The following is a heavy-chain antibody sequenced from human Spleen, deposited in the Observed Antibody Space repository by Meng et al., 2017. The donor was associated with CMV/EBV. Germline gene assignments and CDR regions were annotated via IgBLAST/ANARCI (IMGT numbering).Heavy chain of an antibody. CDR3: ASAYYDSSGYYQPYYFDY. V-gene: IGHV1-69*05. Sequence: SVKVSCKASRGTFSSYAISWVRQAPGQGLEWMGGIIPILGTANYAQKFQGRVTITTDESTSTAYMELSSLRSEDTAVYYCASAYYDSSGYYQPYYFDYWGQGTLVTVSS. CDR2: IIPILGTA. D-gene: IGHD3-22*01. J-gene: IGHJ4*02. CDR1: RGTFSSYA.